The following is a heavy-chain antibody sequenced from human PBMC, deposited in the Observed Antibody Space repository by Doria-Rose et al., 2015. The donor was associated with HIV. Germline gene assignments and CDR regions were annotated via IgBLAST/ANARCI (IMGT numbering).Heavy chain of an antibody. CDR1: GGSFRGYY. J-gene: IGHJ4*02. CDR3: ARAGPEYYFDS. CDR2: INHSGSP. Sequence: QLQESGAGLLKPSETLSLTCAVYGGSFRGYYWNWIRQPPGKGLEWIGEINHSGSPNYNPSLKSRVTMSVDTSRKQFSLKLNSVTAADTAVYYCARAGPEYYFDSWGQGTLVTVSS. V-gene: IGHV4-34*01.